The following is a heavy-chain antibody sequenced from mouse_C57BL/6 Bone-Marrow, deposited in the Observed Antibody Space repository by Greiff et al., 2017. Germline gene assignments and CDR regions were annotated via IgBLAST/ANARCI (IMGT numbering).Heavy chain of an antibody. Sequence: QVQLQQSGAELVKPGASVKISCKVSGYAFSTYWMNWVKQRPGKGLEWIGRIYPGDGDTKYNGKFKGKATLTADKSTSTAYLQLSSRTSEDSAVYFCERGWEYFDHWGQGTTLTVSS. CDR1: GYAFSTYW. D-gene: IGHD4-1*01. J-gene: IGHJ2*01. CDR2: IYPGDGDT. V-gene: IGHV1-80*01. CDR3: ERGWEYFDH.